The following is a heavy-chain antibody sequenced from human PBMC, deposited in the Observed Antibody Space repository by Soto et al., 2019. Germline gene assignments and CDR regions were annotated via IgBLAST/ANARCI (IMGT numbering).Heavy chain of an antibody. V-gene: IGHV4-30-2*06. Sequence: SETVSLTXTVSGGSISSGGYSWTWIRQSPGKGLEWIGYTYQSGSAYYNPSLKSRVTISVDRSKNQFSLNLTSVTAADTAVYYCARDYYGMDVWGQGTTVTVSS. CDR2: TYQSGSA. CDR3: ARDYYGMDV. J-gene: IGHJ6*02. CDR1: GGSISSGGYS.